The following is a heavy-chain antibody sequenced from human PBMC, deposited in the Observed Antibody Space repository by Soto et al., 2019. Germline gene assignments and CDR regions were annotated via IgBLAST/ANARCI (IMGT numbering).Heavy chain of an antibody. CDR1: GFSLSTTGVG. CDR3: ASSTGYRIFDC. Sequence: QITLKESGPTLVKPTQHLTLTCTFSGFSLSTTGVGVGWIRQPPGKALEWLALIFWDDDKRYSPSLKSRLTINKDTSKNQVVLTMTNMDPVDTATYYCASSTGYRIFDCWGQGTLVAVSS. V-gene: IGHV2-5*02. CDR2: IFWDDDK. J-gene: IGHJ4*02. D-gene: IGHD3-9*01.